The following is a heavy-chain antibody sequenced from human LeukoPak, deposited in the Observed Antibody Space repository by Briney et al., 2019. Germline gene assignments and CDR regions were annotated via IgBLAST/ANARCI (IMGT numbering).Heavy chain of an antibody. J-gene: IGHJ6*03. Sequence: ASVKVSCKASGGSFSNSAISWVRQAPGQGLEWMGGIIPSFGTPDYAQKFQGRVTITADESTSTVYLDLSSLRSDDAAVYYCARARYYYDSSGYRLGYYYYMDVWGKGTTVTVSS. V-gene: IGHV1-69*13. D-gene: IGHD3-22*01. CDR2: IIPSFGTP. CDR3: ARARYYYDSSGYRLGYYYYMDV. CDR1: GGSFSNSA.